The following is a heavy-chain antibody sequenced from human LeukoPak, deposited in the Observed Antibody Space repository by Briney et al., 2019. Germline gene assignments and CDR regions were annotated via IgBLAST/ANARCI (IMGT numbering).Heavy chain of an antibody. CDR2: INHSGST. CDR1: GGSFSGYY. J-gene: IGHJ4*02. D-gene: IGHD4-23*01. Sequence: SETLSPTCAVYGGSFSGYYWSWIRQPPGKGLEWIGGINHSGSTNYNPSLKSRVTISVDTSKNQFSLKLSSVTAADTAVYYCATGGDYFDYLGQGTLVTVS. CDR3: ATGGDYFDY. V-gene: IGHV4-34*01.